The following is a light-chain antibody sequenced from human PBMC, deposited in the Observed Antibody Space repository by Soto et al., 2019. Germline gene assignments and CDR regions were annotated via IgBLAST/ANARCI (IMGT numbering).Light chain of an antibody. CDR3: QQTYSAPPWT. V-gene: IGKV1-39*01. Sequence: DIQMTQSPSSLSASVGDRVTITCRASQSISSYLNWYQQKPGKAPDLLIYTTTSLQSEVPSRFSGSGSETHFTLTITSLQPEDFATYFCQQTYSAPPWTFGPGTKVDNK. J-gene: IGKJ1*01. CDR1: QSISSY. CDR2: TTT.